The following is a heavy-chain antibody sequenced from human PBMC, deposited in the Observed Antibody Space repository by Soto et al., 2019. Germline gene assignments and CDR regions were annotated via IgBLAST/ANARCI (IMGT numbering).Heavy chain of an antibody. Sequence: GGSLRLSCAASGFTFSSYGMHWVRQAPGKGLEWVAVISYDGSNKYYADSVKGRFTISRDNSKNTLYLQMNSLRAEDTAVYYCARQLVLQFFDYWGQGTLVTVSS. CDR2: ISYDGSNK. D-gene: IGHD6-13*01. CDR1: GFTFSSYG. CDR3: ARQLVLQFFDY. J-gene: IGHJ4*02. V-gene: IGHV3-30*03.